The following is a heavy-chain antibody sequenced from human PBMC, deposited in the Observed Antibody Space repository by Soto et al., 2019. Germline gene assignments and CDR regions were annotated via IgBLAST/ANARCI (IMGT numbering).Heavy chain of an antibody. CDR3: ARDTPPTDY. J-gene: IGHJ4*01. CDR2: ISAYNNNT. Sequence: QVQLVQSGAEVKKPGASVKVSCKTSGYTFTSYHISWVRQAPGQGLEWMGWISAYNNNTNYAQKFQGRVTMTPDTFTCTAYLELRSLSSDDTAVDYCARDTPPTDYWGHGTLVTVSS. V-gene: IGHV1-18*01. CDR1: GYTFTSYH.